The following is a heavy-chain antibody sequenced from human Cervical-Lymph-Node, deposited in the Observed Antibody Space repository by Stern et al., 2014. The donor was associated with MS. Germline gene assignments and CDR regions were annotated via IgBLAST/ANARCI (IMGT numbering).Heavy chain of an antibody. CDR2: LYPGDSDT. D-gene: IGHD6-19*01. CDR1: GYNFTSYW. J-gene: IGHJ4*02. CDR3: ARHCAKREQCAFDY. V-gene: IGHV5-51*01. Sequence: EVQLEESGAEVKKPGESLKISCKGSGYNFTSYWIGWVRQMPGKGLEWMGILYPGDSDTRYSPSFQGQVPISADKSISTAYLQWSSLKASDTAMYYCARHCAKREQCAFDYWGQGTLVTVSS.